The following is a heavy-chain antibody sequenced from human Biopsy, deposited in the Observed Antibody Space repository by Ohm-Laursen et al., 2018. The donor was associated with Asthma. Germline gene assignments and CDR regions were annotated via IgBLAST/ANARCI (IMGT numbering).Heavy chain of an antibody. J-gene: IGHJ4*02. Sequence: SLRLSCAASGFMFRSFGMDWVRQAPGKGLEWVALMSYDGSIKDYADSVKGRFTISRDNSMNTLYLLMNSLRVEDTAVYYCARGLDYSGRSGFDYWGQGTLVTVSS. CDR3: ARGLDYSGRSGFDY. V-gene: IGHV3-30*03. CDR1: GFMFRSFG. CDR2: MSYDGSIK. D-gene: IGHD3-10*01.